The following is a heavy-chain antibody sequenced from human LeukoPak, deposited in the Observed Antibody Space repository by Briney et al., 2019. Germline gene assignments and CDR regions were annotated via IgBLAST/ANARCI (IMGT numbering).Heavy chain of an antibody. CDR2: IYYSGNT. J-gene: IGHJ4*02. CDR1: GGSISTYY. V-gene: IGHV4-59*01. CDR3: ARGMQQLYHFDS. D-gene: IGHD6-13*01. Sequence: SETLSLTCTVSGGSISTYYWSWIRQPPGQGLEWIGYIYYSGNTNYNPSLKSRVTISVDTSKNQFSLKLSSVTAADTAVYYCARGMQQLYHFDSWGRGTLVTVSS.